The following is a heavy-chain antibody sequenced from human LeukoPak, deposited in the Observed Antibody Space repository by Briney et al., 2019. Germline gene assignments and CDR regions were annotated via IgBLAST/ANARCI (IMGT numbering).Heavy chain of an antibody. CDR1: GYTFTKYA. J-gene: IGHJ6*03. CDR2: ISPYNGDT. D-gene: IGHD3-9*01. V-gene: IGHV1-18*01. Sequence: ASVNVSCKASGYTFTKYAISWVRQAPGQGLEWMGWISPYNGDTNYPHKLQGRVTMTADTSTSTASMELRSLRSDDTAVYYCAREESQEVTYYDVLTGETSNSYYYYYMDVWGKGTTVTVSS. CDR3: AREESQEVTYYDVLTGETSNSYYYYYMDV.